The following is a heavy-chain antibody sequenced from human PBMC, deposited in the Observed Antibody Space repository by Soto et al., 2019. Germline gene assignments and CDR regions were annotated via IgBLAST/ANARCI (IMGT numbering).Heavy chain of an antibody. Sequence: QVQLVESGGGVVQPGRSLRLSCAASGFTFSSYAMHWVRQAPGKGLEWVAVISYDGSNKYYADSVKGRFTISRDNSKNTLYLQMNSLRAEDTAVYYCARERIAVAGRGGDYWGQGTLVTVSS. J-gene: IGHJ4*02. CDR3: ARERIAVAGRGGDY. D-gene: IGHD6-19*01. CDR2: ISYDGSNK. CDR1: GFTFSSYA. V-gene: IGHV3-30-3*01.